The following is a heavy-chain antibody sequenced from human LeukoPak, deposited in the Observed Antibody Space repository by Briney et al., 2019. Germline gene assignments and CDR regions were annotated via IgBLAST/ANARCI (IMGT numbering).Heavy chain of an antibody. CDR1: GFTFSSYA. D-gene: IGHD3-10*01. CDR2: IGVSGCST. CDR3: AKDRTMVRGVITKYYYGMDV. V-gene: IGHV3-23*01. Sequence: GGSLRLSCAASGFTFSSYAMSWVRQAPGKGLEWVSAIGVSGCSTYYADSVKGRFTVSRDNSKSTLYLQMNSLRAEDTAIYYCAKDRTMVRGVITKYYYGMDVWGQGTKVTVSS. J-gene: IGHJ6*02.